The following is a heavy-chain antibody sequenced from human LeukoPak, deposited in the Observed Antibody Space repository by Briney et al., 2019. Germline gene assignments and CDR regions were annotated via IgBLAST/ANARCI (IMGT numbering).Heavy chain of an antibody. CDR3: ARERSPTSTGYSGYEGPDY. V-gene: IGHV1-18*01. J-gene: IGHJ4*02. CDR2: ISAYNGNT. CDR1: GYTFTSYG. Sequence: ASVNVSCKASGYTFTSYGISWVRQAPGQGLEWMGWISAYNGNTNYAQKLQGRVTMTTDTSTSTAYMELRSLRSDDTAVYYCARERSPTSTGYSGYEGPDYWGQGTLVTVSS. D-gene: IGHD5-12*01.